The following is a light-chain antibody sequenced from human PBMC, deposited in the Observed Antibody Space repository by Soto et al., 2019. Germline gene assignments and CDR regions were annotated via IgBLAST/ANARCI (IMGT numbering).Light chain of an antibody. CDR3: QQYGSSPVT. J-gene: IGKJ5*01. V-gene: IGKV3-20*01. Sequence: EIVLTQSPGTLSLSPGERATLSCRASQSVSSSYLAWYQQKPGQAPRLLIYGASSRATGIPDRFCGSGSGSDFTLTISRLEPEDFAVYYCQQYGSSPVTFGHGTRLEIK. CDR1: QSVSSSY. CDR2: GAS.